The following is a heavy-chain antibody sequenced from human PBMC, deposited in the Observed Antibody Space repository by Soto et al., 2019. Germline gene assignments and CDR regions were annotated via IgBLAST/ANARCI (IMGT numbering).Heavy chain of an antibody. CDR1: GFTFSSYA. J-gene: IGHJ5*02. CDR2: IGVSSDA. D-gene: IGHD3-3*01. CDR3: AKDQSDFWSGYYNRLNWFDP. Sequence: PGGSLRLSCAASGFTFSSYAMSWARQAPGKGLEWVSSIGVSSDAYYADSVKGRFTISRDNSKNTLYLQMNSLRAEDTAVYYCAKDQSDFWSGYYNRLNWFDPWGQGTLVTVSS. V-gene: IGHV3-23*01.